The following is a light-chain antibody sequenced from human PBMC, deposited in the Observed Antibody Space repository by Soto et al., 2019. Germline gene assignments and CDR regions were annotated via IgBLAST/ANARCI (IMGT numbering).Light chain of an antibody. J-gene: IGLJ1*01. CDR2: EVT. CDR3: RSYEGSYSYV. V-gene: IGLV2-11*01. Sequence: QSALTQPRSVSGSPGQSVTISCTGTTNDVGDYNYVSWYQQHPSKAPKLMIYEVTKRPSGVPDRFSGSKSGNTASLTISGLVVEDEADYYCRSYEGSYSYVFGTGTKLTVL. CDR1: TNDVGDYNY.